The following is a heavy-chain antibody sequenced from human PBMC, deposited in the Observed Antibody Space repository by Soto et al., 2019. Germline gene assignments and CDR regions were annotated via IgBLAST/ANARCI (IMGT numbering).Heavy chain of an antibody. CDR3: AKDGSGYCSGGSCSPKRLYYFDY. CDR2: ISGSGGST. CDR1: GFTFSSYA. V-gene: IGHV3-23*01. Sequence: QLGGSLRLSCAASGFTFSSYAMSWVRQAPGKGLEWVSAISGSGGSTYYADSVKGRFTISRDNSKNTLYLQMNSLRAEDTAVYYCAKDGSGYCSGGSCSPKRLYYFDYWGQGTLVTVSS. D-gene: IGHD2-15*01. J-gene: IGHJ4*02.